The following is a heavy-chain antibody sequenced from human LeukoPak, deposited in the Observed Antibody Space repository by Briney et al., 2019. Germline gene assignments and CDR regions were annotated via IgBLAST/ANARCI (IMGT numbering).Heavy chain of an antibody. CDR3: ASDSSGYFSY. Sequence: SETLSLTCTVSGGPISSYYWSWIRQPPGKGLEWIGYIYYSGSTNYNPSLKSRVTISVDTSKNQFSLKLSSVTAADTAVYYCASDSSGYFSYWGQGTLVTVSS. CDR1: GGPISSYY. V-gene: IGHV4-59*01. J-gene: IGHJ4*02. D-gene: IGHD3-22*01. CDR2: IYYSGST.